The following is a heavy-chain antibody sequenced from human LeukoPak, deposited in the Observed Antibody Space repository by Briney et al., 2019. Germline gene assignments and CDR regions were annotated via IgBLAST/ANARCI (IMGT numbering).Heavy chain of an antibody. Sequence: GGSLRLSCAASGFNFNNYNMNWVRQAPGKALEWVSSITSSGTYIFYADSVKGRFTISRDNAKNSLYLQMNSLRAEDTAVYYCAKGNYYYYMDVWGKGTTVTVSS. V-gene: IGHV3-21*01. CDR2: ITSSGTYI. CDR3: AKGNYYYYMDV. CDR1: GFNFNNYN. D-gene: IGHD3-10*01. J-gene: IGHJ6*03.